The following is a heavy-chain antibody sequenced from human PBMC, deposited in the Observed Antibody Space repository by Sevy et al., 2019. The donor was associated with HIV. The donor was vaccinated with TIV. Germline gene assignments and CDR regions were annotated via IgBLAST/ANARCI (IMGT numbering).Heavy chain of an antibody. D-gene: IGHD2-2*01. CDR2: IHSSGST. V-gene: IGHV4-59*08. CDR1: GGSISSFD. CDR3: ASVGHSTSWDFDP. J-gene: IGHJ5*02. Sequence: SETLSLTCTVSGGSISSFDWSWIRQPPGKGLEWIGSIHSSGSTNYNPSLKSRVTISVDTSKNQFSLKLNSVTAADTAVYYCASVGHSTSWDFDPWGQGTLVTVSS.